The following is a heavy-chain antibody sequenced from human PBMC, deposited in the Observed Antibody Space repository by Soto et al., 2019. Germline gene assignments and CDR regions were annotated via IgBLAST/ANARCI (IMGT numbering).Heavy chain of an antibody. D-gene: IGHD6-13*01. J-gene: IGHJ4*02. CDR1: GFSFSTYA. V-gene: IGHV3-23*01. Sequence: DVQLLESGGGLVQPGGSLRLSCVASGFSFSTYAMSWVRQPPGKGLEWVSVISGSDGSTYYADSVKGRFTISRDNSKNTLYLQMNSLRAEDTAAYYCAKDRERDAWYEDYWGQGTLVTVSS. CDR2: ISGSDGST. CDR3: AKDRERDAWYEDY.